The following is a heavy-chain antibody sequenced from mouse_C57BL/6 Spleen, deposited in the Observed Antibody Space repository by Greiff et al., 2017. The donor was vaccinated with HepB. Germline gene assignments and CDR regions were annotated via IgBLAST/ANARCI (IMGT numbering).Heavy chain of an antibody. CDR1: GFTFSSYG. V-gene: IGHV5-6*01. CDR2: ISSGGSYT. CDR3: ARAEAAQAIYAMDY. D-gene: IGHD3-2*02. J-gene: IGHJ4*01. Sequence: EVQLVESGGDLVKPGGSLKLSCAASGFTFSSYGMSWVRQTPDKRLEWVATISSGGSYTYYPDSVKGRFTISRDNAKNTLYLQMSSLKSEDTAMYYCARAEAAQAIYAMDYWGQGTSVTVSS.